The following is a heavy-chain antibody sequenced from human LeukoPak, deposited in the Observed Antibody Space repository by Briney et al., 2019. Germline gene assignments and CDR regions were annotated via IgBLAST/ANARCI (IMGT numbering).Heavy chain of an antibody. CDR3: AKDQGCSSTSCHQSKPNRPFEANRPKYYYYYGMDV. CDR1: GFTSSSYA. J-gene: IGHJ6*02. D-gene: IGHD2-2*01. V-gene: IGHV3-23*01. Sequence: GGSLRLSCAPSGFTSSSYAMSSGSDAPREGLEWVSAICGSGGSTYYAHSVRGRFTISRDNSKNTLYLQMNSLRAEDTAVYYCAKDQGCSSTSCHQSKPNRPFEANRPKYYYYYGMDVWGQGTTVTVSS. CDR2: ICGSGGST.